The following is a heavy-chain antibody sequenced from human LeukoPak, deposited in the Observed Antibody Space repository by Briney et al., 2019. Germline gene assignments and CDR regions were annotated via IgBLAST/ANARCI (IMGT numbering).Heavy chain of an antibody. CDR2: INPNSGGT. CDR1: GYTFTGYY. CDR3: ARDLRGCSTSCCNWFDP. Sequence: ASVKVSCKASGYTFTGYYMHWVRQAPGQGLEWMGWINPNSGGTNYAQKFQGRVTMTRDTSISTAYMELSRLRSDDTAVYYCARDLRGCSTSCCNWFDPWGQGTLVTASS. J-gene: IGHJ5*02. V-gene: IGHV1-2*02. D-gene: IGHD2-2*01.